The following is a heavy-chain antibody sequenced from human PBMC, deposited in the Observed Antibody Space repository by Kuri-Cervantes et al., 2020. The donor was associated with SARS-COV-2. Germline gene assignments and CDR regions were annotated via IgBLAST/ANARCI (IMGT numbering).Heavy chain of an antibody. J-gene: IGHJ6*03. CDR1: GGTFSSYA. V-gene: IGHV1-69*05. Sequence: SVKVSCKASGGTFSSYAISWVRQAPGQGLEWMGGIIPVFGSANYAQNFQGRVTITTDESTSTAYTELSSLRSEDTAVYYCSFSGNLNHYYMDVWGKGTTVTVSS. CDR3: SFSGNLNHYYMDV. D-gene: IGHD3-10*01. CDR2: IIPVFGSA.